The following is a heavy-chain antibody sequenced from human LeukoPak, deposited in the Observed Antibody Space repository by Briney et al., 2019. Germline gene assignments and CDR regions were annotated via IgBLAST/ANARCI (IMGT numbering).Heavy chain of an antibody. V-gene: IGHV3-30*18. D-gene: IGHD3-22*01. J-gene: IGHJ1*01. Sequence: GGSLTLSCAPSGLTFSSYGMHWVRQAPGKGLEWVAVISYDGSNKYYADSVKGRFTIARDNSKTTLYLQMNSLRTEDTAIYYCAKEDVVVITIRYFKHWGQGTLVTVSS. CDR1: GLTFSSYG. CDR3: AKEDVVVITIRYFKH. CDR2: ISYDGSNK.